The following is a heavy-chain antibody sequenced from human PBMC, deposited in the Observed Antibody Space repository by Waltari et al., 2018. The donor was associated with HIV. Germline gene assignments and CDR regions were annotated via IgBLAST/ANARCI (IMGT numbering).Heavy chain of an antibody. CDR2: IKQDGSEK. J-gene: IGHJ4*02. CDR3: ASQRFLGQWLVPTPH. D-gene: IGHD6-19*01. V-gene: IGHV3-7*01. CDR1: GFTFSSYW. Sequence: EVQLVESGGGLVQPGGSLRLSCAASGFTFSSYWMSWVRQAPGKGLEWVANIKQDGSEKYYVDSVKGRFTISRDNAKNSLYLQMNSLRAEDTAVYYCASQRFLGQWLVPTPHWGQGTLVTVSS.